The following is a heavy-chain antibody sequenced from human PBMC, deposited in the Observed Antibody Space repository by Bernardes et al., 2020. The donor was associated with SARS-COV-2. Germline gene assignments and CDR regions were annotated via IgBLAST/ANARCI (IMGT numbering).Heavy chain of an antibody. V-gene: IGHV3-11*01. CDR1: GFTFSDFY. Sequence: GGSLRLSCAASGFTFSDFYMSWIRQAPGKGLEWVSYISSNGTTIYYAESLRGRFTISRDNAKNLVFLQMNSLRAEDTAVYYCAREDVRRGKPIDDGSGAYYKDYYGMDVWGQGTTVTVSS. CDR3: AREDVRRGKPIDDGSGAYYKDYYGMDV. J-gene: IGHJ6*02. CDR2: ISSNGTTI. D-gene: IGHD3-10*01.